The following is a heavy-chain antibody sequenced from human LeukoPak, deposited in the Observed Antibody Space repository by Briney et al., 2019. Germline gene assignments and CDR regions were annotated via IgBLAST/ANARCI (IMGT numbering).Heavy chain of an antibody. Sequence: RGGSLKISCQGPGSRFSTYWFGGVRQMPGKGLEWMELIYPYDSDTRYSPSFQGQVTISADESISTAYLQWSSLKASDTAMYYCARGTGARGGSGTYALNYWGQGTLVTVSS. CDR2: IYPYDSDT. CDR1: GSRFSTYW. CDR3: ARGTGARGGSGTYALNY. D-gene: IGHD3-10*01. V-gene: IGHV5-51*01. J-gene: IGHJ4*02.